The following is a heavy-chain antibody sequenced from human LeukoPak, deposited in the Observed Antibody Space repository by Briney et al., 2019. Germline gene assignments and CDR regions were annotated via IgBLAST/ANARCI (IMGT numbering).Heavy chain of an antibody. Sequence: SETLSLTYSVYGGSVNGYYWSWIRQPPGKGLEWIGEINHSGSTNYNPSLKSRVTMSLDTSKNQFSLRLNSVTAADTAVYYCARVPLRFLEPFDYWGQGTLVTVSS. CDR1: GGSVNGYY. CDR3: ARVPLRFLEPFDY. D-gene: IGHD3-3*01. J-gene: IGHJ4*02. V-gene: IGHV4-34*01. CDR2: INHSGST.